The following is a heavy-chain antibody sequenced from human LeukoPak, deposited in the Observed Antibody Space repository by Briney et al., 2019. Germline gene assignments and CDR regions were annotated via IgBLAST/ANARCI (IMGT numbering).Heavy chain of an antibody. D-gene: IGHD3-9*01. CDR2: INTSTGNP. Sequence: ASVKVSCKASGYTFTSYAMNWVRQAPGQGLEWMGWINTSTGNPTYAQGFTGRFVFSLDTSVSTAYLQISSLKAEDTAVYYCARVNEVLRYFDWFDYFDYWGQGTLVTVSS. V-gene: IGHV7-4-1*02. CDR3: ARVNEVLRYFDWFDYFDY. CDR1: GYTFTSYA. J-gene: IGHJ4*02.